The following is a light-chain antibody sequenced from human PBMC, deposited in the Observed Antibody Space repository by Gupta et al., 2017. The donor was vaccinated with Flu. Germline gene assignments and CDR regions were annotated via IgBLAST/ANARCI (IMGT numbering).Light chain of an antibody. J-gene: IGKJ1*01. CDR1: QDIGIN. V-gene: IGKV1-33*01. Sequence: DIQVTQSPSSLSASVGDRVTTTCHANQDIGINLHWFQQKPGKAPKLLIYRASNLETGVPSNFAGSGSGTDFSLTISSLRPEDFATYFCQQCQSFPRTFGQGTKV. CDR2: RAS. CDR3: QQCQSFPRT.